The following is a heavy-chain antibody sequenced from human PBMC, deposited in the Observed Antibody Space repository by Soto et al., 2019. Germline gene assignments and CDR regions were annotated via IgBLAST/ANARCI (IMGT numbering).Heavy chain of an antibody. CDR2: ISYDGSNK. V-gene: IGHV3-30*18. Sequence: QVQLVESGGGVVQPGRSLRLSCAASGFTFSSYGMHWVRQAPGKGLEWVAVISYDGSNKYYADSVKGRFTISRDNSKNTLYLQMNSLRAKDTAVYYCAKERAVSYYYYYYYYGMDVWGQGTTVTVSS. CDR3: AKERAVSYYYYYYYYGMDV. D-gene: IGHD1-26*01. J-gene: IGHJ6*02. CDR1: GFTFSSYG.